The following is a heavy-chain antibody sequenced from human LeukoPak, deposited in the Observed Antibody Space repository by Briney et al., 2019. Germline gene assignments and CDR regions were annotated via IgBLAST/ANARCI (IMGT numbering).Heavy chain of an antibody. CDR3: ARTDYDILTGYYTHFDY. D-gene: IGHD3-9*01. V-gene: IGHV3-74*01. J-gene: IGHJ4*02. CDR1: GFTFSSYW. CDR2: INSDGSST. Sequence: GGSLRLSCAASGFTFSSYWMHWVRQAPGKGLVWASRINSDGSSTSYADSVKGRFTISRDNAKNTLYLQMNSLRAEDTAVYYCARTDYDILTGYYTHFDYWGQGTLVTVSS.